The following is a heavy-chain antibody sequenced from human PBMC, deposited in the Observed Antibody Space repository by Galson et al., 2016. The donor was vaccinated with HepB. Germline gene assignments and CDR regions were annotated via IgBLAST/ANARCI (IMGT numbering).Heavy chain of an antibody. Sequence: QSGAEVKEPGESLEISCKGSGYTFANYWIGWVRQMPGKGLEWMEMVYPGDSDTRYSPSFRGQVTISADKFSSTAYLQWSSLQASDTAVYYGASRGIAVAGRGGIDYGGQGTRGAVAS. CDR2: VYPGDSDT. V-gene: IGHV5-51*01. D-gene: IGHD6-19*01. CDR3: ASRGIAVAGRGGIDY. J-gene: IGHJ4*02. CDR1: GYTFANYW.